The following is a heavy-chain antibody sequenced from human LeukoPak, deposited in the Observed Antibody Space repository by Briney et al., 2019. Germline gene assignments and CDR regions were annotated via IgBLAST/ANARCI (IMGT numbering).Heavy chain of an antibody. CDR3: ARDRHPSRTQSYGDYGWYFDV. J-gene: IGHJ2*01. Sequence: PSETLSLTCTVSGASISSYHWSWIRQPPGKGLEWTAYMYYSGSTNYNPSLKSRVSISIDASMNQLSLKLSSVTAADTAVYYYARDRHPSRTQSYGDYGWYFDVWGRGALVTVSS. CDR2: MYYSGST. D-gene: IGHD4-17*01. V-gene: IGHV4-59*01. CDR1: GASISSYH.